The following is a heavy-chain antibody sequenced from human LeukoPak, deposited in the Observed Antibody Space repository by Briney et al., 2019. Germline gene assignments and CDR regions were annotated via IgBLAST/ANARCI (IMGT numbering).Heavy chain of an antibody. J-gene: IGHJ5*02. D-gene: IGHD6-6*01. Sequence: PSETLSLTCSVSGYSIRSGYHWAWIRQSPGKGLEWLGSIYQSGSTYDNPSLKSRVTMSVDTSRNQFSLKLSSVTAADTAVYYCARLSSLANIAARGRTWLDPWGQGTLVTVSS. CDR3: ARLSSLANIAARGRTWLDP. CDR1: GYSIRSGYH. CDR2: IYQSGST. V-gene: IGHV4-38-2*01.